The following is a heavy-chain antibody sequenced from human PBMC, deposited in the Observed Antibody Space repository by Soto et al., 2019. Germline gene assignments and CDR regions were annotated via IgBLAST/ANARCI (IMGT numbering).Heavy chain of an antibody. CDR3: ARDKAYSSSWYFDY. J-gene: IGHJ4*02. CDR2: INHSGST. Sequence: SETLSLTCAVYGGSFSGYYWSWIRQPPGKGLEWIGEINHSGSTNYNPSLKSRVTISVDTSKNQFSLKLSSVTAADTAVYYCARDKAYSSSWYFDYWGQGTLVTVSS. D-gene: IGHD6-13*01. CDR1: GGSFSGYY. V-gene: IGHV4-34*01.